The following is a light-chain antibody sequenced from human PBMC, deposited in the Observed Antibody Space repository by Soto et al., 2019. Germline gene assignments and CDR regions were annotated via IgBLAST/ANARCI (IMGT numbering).Light chain of an antibody. Sequence: QSVLTQSPSASGTPGQRVTISCSGTSSNIGTNYVYWYQQLPGTAPKVLIYSNDKRPSGVPDRFSGSKSGTSASLAISGLRSEDEADYYCAAWDDSLSGPLFGGGTTVTVL. J-gene: IGLJ2*01. CDR2: SND. V-gene: IGLV1-47*01. CDR1: SSNIGTNY. CDR3: AAWDDSLSGPL.